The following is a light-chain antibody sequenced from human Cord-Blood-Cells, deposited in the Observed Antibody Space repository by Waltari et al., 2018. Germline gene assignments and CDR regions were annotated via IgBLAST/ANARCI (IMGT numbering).Light chain of an antibody. Sequence: QLVLTQSPSASASLGASVKLTCTLSSGHSSYAIAWHQQQPEKGPRYLMKLNSDGSHSKGDGIPDRFSVSSSGAERYLTISSLQSEDEADYYCQTWGTGILVFGGGTKLTVL. CDR2: LNSDGSH. CDR3: QTWGTGILV. V-gene: IGLV4-69*01. J-gene: IGLJ3*02. CDR1: SGHSSYA.